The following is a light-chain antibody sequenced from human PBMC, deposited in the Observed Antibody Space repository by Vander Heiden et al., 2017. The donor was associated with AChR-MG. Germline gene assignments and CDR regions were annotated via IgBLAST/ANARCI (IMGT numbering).Light chain of an antibody. CDR2: DAS. J-gene: IGKJ4*01. CDR3: QQYNDWPPEIT. V-gene: IGKV3-15*01. CDR1: QSVSST. Sequence: EIVMTQAPATLSVSPGERATLSCRASQSVSSTLAWYQQNPGQAPRLLIYDASTRATGIPARFSGRGSGTEFTLTISSLQSEDFAVYYCQQYNDWPPEITFGGGTRVQIK.